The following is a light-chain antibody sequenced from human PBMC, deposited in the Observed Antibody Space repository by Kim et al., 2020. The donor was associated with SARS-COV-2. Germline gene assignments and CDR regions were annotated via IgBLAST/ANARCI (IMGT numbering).Light chain of an antibody. CDR1: QSVSSY. Sequence: LCPGERATLSCRASQSVSSYLAWYQQKSGQAPRLLIYDASNRATGIPARFSGSGSGTDFTLTISSLEPEDFAVYYCQQRSNWPPTFGGGTKVDIK. CDR2: DAS. V-gene: IGKV3-11*01. CDR3: QQRSNWPPT. J-gene: IGKJ4*01.